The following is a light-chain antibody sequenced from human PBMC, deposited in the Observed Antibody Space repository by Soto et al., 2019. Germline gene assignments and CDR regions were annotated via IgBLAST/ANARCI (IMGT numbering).Light chain of an antibody. V-gene: IGKV3-20*01. CDR3: QQYVGSPPWT. Sequence: EIVLTQSPGTLSLSPGERATLSCRASQSVSSTYLAWYQQKPGQAPRLLIYGASSRATGIPDRFSGSGSRTDFTLTISRLEPEDFAVYYCQQYVGSPPWTFGQGTKVEIK. CDR1: QSVSSTY. CDR2: GAS. J-gene: IGKJ1*01.